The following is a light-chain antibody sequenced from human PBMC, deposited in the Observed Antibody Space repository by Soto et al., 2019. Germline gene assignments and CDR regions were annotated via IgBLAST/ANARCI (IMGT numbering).Light chain of an antibody. Sequence: QSVLTQPPSASGTPGQRVTISCSGSSSNIGSNYVYWYQQLPGTAPKLLIYSNNQRPSGVPDRFSGSKSGTSASLAISGLRSEDEADYYCQSYDNSLTGSNVFGTGTKVTVL. CDR2: SNN. V-gene: IGLV1-47*02. J-gene: IGLJ1*01. CDR1: SSNIGSNY. CDR3: QSYDNSLTGSNV.